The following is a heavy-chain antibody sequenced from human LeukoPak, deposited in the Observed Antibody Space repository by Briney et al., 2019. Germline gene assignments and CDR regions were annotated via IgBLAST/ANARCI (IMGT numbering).Heavy chain of an antibody. D-gene: IGHD2-2*01. CDR2: INPTSGGT. CDR3: ARVQGYCSSTSCYPDTNFDY. J-gene: IGHJ4*02. V-gene: IGHV1-2*02. CDR1: GYTFTGYY. Sequence: ASVKVSCKASGYTFTGYYMHWVRQAPGQGLEWMGWINPTSGGTNYAQKCQGRVAMERARSISTAYMGLSRLRSDDTYVYYCARVQGYCSSTSCYPDTNFDYWGQGTLVTVSS.